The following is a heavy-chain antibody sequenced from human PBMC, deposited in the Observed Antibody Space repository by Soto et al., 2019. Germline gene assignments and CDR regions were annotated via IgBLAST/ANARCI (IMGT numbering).Heavy chain of an antibody. V-gene: IGHV1-18*04. Sequence: ASVKVSCKASGYTFTSYVISWVLQAPGQGLEWMGWISAYNGNTNYAQKLQGRVTMTTDTSTSTAYMELRSLRSDDTAVYYCASSGGYCSGGSCYQIYYYYGMDVWGQGTTVTVSS. CDR1: GYTFTSYV. D-gene: IGHD2-15*01. J-gene: IGHJ6*02. CDR3: ASSGGYCSGGSCYQIYYYYGMDV. CDR2: ISAYNGNT.